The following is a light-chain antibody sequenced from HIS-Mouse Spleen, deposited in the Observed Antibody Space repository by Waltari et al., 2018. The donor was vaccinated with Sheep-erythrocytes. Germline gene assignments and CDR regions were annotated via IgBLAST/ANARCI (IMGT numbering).Light chain of an antibody. CDR2: EDN. Sequence: NFMLTQPHSVSESPGKTVTISCTRSSGSIASNYVQWYQQRPGSAPTTVIHEDNQRPSGVPDRFSGSIDSSSNSASLTISGLKTEDEADYYCQSYDSSNYVFGTGTKVTVL. V-gene: IGLV6-57*04. CDR1: SGSIASNY. J-gene: IGLJ1*01. CDR3: QSYDSSNYV.